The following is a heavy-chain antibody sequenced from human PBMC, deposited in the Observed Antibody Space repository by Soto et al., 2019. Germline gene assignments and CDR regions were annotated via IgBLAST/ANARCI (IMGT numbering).Heavy chain of an antibody. J-gene: IGHJ4*02. Sequence: SETLSLTCAVSGGAFTGYYGAWIRQSPGKGLEWIGEISHSGTTNYNPSLKSRVTISVDTSKNQFSLRLSSVTAADTGMYYCARNGGNTWFYFDSWGQGTVVS. D-gene: IGHD6-13*01. CDR2: ISHSGTT. V-gene: IGHV4-34*01. CDR1: GGAFTGYY. CDR3: ARNGGNTWFYFDS.